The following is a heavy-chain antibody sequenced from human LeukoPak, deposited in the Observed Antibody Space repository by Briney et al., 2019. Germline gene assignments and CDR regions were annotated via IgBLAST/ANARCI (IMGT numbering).Heavy chain of an antibody. CDR2: ISGDGGST. CDR3: AKGRFDSSGYYYCDY. J-gene: IGHJ4*02. Sequence: PGGSLRLSCAASGFTFDDYAMHWARQAPGKGLEWVSLISGDGGSTYYADSVKGRFTISRDNSKNSLYLQMNSLRTEDTALYYCAKGRFDSSGYYYCDYWGQGTLVTVSS. D-gene: IGHD3-22*01. CDR1: GFTFDDYA. V-gene: IGHV3-43*02.